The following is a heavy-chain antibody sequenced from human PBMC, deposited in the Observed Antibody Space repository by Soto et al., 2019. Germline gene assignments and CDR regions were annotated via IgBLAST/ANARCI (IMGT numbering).Heavy chain of an antibody. J-gene: IGHJ3*02. D-gene: IGHD3-10*01. CDR3: AKVSGLLWFVGAFDI. CDR2: ISYDGSNK. Sequence: QVQLVESGGGVVQPGRSLRLSCAASGFTFSSYGMHWVRQAPGKGLEWVAVISYDGSNKYYADSVKGRFTISRDNSKNTLDLQMNSLRAEDTAVYYCAKVSGLLWFVGAFDIWGQGTMVTVSS. CDR1: GFTFSSYG. V-gene: IGHV3-30*18.